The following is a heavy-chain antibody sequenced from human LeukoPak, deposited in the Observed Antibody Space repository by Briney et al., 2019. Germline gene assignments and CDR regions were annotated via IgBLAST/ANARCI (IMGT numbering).Heavy chain of an antibody. Sequence: SETLSLTCTVSGGSISSSSHYWGWIRQPPGKGLEWIGSIYYSGTTYYNSSLKSRVTISLDTSKNQFSLKLNSVTAADTAVYYCARAGLRLRELLDFWGQGTLVTVSS. J-gene: IGHJ4*02. CDR3: ARAGLRLRELLDF. D-gene: IGHD5-12*01. CDR2: IYYSGTT. CDR1: GGSISSSSHY. V-gene: IGHV4-39*07.